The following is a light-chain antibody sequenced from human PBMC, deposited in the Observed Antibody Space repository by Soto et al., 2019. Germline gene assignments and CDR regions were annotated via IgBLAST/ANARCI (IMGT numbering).Light chain of an antibody. V-gene: IGKV3-15*01. J-gene: IGKJ1*01. CDR1: QSVSSN. CDR2: GAS. Sequence: IVMTQSPATLSLSPGERATLSCRASQSVSSNLAWYKQKPGQAPRLLIYGASTRATGIPARVSGSGSGTEFTLTISGLKPDDFETYYCQQYSTYPWTFGQGTKVDIK. CDR3: QQYSTYPWT.